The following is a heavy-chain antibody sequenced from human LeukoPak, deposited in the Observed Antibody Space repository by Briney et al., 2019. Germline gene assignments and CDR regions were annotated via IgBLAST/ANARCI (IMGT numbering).Heavy chain of an antibody. CDR3: ARNAGYCSSPSCGHTDFDP. CDR1: GGTFSSYT. V-gene: IGHV1-69*02. D-gene: IGHD2-2*01. Sequence: SVKVSCKASGGTFSSYTISWVRQAPGQGLEWMGRIIPILGIANYAQKFQGRVTITADKSTSAAYMELSSLRSEDTAVYYCARNAGYCSSPSCGHTDFDPWGQGTLVTVSS. CDR2: IIPILGIA. J-gene: IGHJ5*02.